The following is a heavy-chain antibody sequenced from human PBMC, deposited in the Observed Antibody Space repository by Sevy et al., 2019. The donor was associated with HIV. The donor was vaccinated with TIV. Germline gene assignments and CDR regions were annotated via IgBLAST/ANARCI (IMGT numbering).Heavy chain of an antibody. CDR2: IYYSGTT. CDR1: GGSISSGDYY. V-gene: IGHV4-30-4*08. J-gene: IGHJ4*02. D-gene: IGHD5-12*01. CDR3: ARSRDGYNPYFDH. Sequence: SETLSLTCTVSGGSISSGDYYWSWIRQPPGKGLEWIGYIYYSGTTYYNPSLKSRVTITVDTSKNQFSLKLSSVTAADTAVYYCARSRDGYNPYFDHWGQGTLVTVSS.